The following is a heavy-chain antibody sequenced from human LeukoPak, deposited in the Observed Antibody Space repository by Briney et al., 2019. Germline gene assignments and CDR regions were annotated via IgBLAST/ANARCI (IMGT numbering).Heavy chain of an antibody. D-gene: IGHD2-8*02. J-gene: IGHJ6*02. CDR3: ARQPSLRVDYYYGMDV. V-gene: IGHV4-39*01. CDR2: IYNTGNT. Sequence: PSETLSLTCTVSGASISTTNYYWGWVRQSPGTGLEWIGAIYNTGNTYFNPSLQSRVSISVDTSTNQFTLKLDSMTAADTAVYYCARQPSLRVDYYYGMDVWGQGTTVIVSS. CDR1: GASISTTNYY.